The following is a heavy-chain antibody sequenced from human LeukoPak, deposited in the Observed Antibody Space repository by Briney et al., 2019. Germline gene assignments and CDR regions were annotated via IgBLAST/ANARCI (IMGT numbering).Heavy chain of an antibody. V-gene: IGHV3-48*01. J-gene: IGHJ4*02. CDR2: ISSSSTTI. CDR1: GLSFSDSS. Sequence: GGSMRLSCVASGLSFSDSSMNWVRQAPGKGLEWVSYISSSSTTIYYADSVKGRFTISRDNAKNSLYLQMNSLRAEDTAIYYCARDGYWGQGTLVTVSS. CDR3: ARDGY.